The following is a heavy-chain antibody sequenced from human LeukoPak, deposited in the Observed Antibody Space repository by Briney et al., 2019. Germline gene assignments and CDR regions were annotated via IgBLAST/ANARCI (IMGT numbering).Heavy chain of an antibody. CDR3: ARVQWELRGVGSYFEY. J-gene: IGHJ4*02. Sequence: GGSLRLSCVVSGFTFSSYWMSWVRQAPGKGLEWVANVKQDGSEKYYVDSVKGRFTMSRDNAKNSLSLQMNSLRAEDTAVYYCARVQWELRGVGSYFEYWGQGALVTVSS. CDR2: VKQDGSEK. CDR1: GFTFSSYW. D-gene: IGHD1-26*01. V-gene: IGHV3-7*01.